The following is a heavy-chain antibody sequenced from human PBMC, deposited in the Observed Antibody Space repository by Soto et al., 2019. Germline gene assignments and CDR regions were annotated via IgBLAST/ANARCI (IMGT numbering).Heavy chain of an antibody. J-gene: IGHJ4*02. CDR3: ARAWAWYSSSSRGALDY. D-gene: IGHD6-6*01. V-gene: IGHV6-1*01. Sequence: SQTLSLTCAISGDSVSSNSAAWNWIRQSPSRGLEWLGRTYYRSKWYNDYAVSVKSRITINPDTSKSQFSLQLNSVTPEDTAVYYCARAWAWYSSSSRGALDYWGQGTLVTVSS. CDR2: TYYRSKWYN. CDR1: GDSVSSNSAA.